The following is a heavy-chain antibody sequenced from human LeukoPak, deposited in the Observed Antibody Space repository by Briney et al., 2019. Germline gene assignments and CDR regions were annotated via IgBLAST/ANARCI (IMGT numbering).Heavy chain of an antibody. J-gene: IGHJ4*02. CDR1: GFTFSNYW. CDR3: ARDDTVTTRVGFID. Sequence: PGGSLRLSCAASGFTFSNYWMSWVRQAPGKGREWVANIKQDGSEKYYVDSVKGRFTISRDNAKNSLYLQMNSLRAEDTAVFYCARDDTVTTRVGFIDWGQGTLVTVSS. CDR2: IKQDGSEK. V-gene: IGHV3-7*01. D-gene: IGHD4-17*01.